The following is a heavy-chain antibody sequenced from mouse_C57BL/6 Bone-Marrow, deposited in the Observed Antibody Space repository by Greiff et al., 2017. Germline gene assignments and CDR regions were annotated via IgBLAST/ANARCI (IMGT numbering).Heavy chain of an antibody. CDR3: ARYIPYGSSPYYAMDY. CDR2: IRNKANGYTT. Sequence: DVMLVESGGGLVQPGGSLSLSCAASGFTFTDYYMSWVRQPPGKALEWLGFIRNKANGYTTEYSASVKGRFTISRDNSQSILYLQMNALRAEDSATYYCARYIPYGSSPYYAMDYWGQGTSVTVSS. D-gene: IGHD1-1*01. V-gene: IGHV7-3*01. J-gene: IGHJ4*01. CDR1: GFTFTDYY.